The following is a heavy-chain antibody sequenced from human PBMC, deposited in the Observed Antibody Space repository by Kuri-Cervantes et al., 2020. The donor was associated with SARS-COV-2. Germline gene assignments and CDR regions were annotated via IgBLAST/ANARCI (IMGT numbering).Heavy chain of an antibody. V-gene: IGHV3-30*18. CDR1: GFTFSSYG. J-gene: IGHJ3*02. CDR2: ISYDGSNK. D-gene: IGHD3-22*01. CDR3: AKDGGSGYSRDAFDI. Sequence: LSLTCAASGFTFSSYGMHWVRQAPGKGLEWVAVISYDGSNKYYADSVKGRFTISRDNSKNTLYLQMNSLRAEDTAVYYCAKDGGSGYSRDAFDIWGQGTMVTVSS.